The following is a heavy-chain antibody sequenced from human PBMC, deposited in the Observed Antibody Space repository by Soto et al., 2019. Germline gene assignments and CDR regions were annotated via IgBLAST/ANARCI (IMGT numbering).Heavy chain of an antibody. D-gene: IGHD6-13*01. V-gene: IGHV3-30-3*01. Sequence: GGSLRLSCAASGFTFSSYAMHWVRQAPGKGLEWVAVISYDGSNKYYADSVKGRFTISRDNSKNTLYLQMNSLRAEDTAVYYCARDDSSSWYRYYYGMDVWGQGTTVTVSS. CDR1: GFTFSSYA. J-gene: IGHJ6*02. CDR2: ISYDGSNK. CDR3: ARDDSSSWYRYYYGMDV.